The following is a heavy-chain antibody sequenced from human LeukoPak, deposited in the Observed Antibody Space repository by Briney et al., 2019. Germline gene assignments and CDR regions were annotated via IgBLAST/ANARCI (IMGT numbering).Heavy chain of an antibody. Sequence: SETLSLTCTVSGGSISSGDYYWSWIRQPPGKGLEWIGYIYYSGSTNYNPSLKSRVTISVDTSKNQFSLKLSSVTAADTAVYYCARAYYDFWSGYPSYYMDVWGKGTTVTVSS. CDR3: ARAYYDFWSGYPSYYMDV. CDR1: GGSISSGDYY. CDR2: IYYSGST. D-gene: IGHD3-3*01. V-gene: IGHV4-61*08. J-gene: IGHJ6*03.